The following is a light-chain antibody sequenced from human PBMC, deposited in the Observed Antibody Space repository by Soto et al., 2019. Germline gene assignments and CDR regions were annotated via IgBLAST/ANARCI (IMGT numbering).Light chain of an antibody. J-gene: IGLJ1*01. Sequence: QSVLTQPPSVSGAPGQRVTISCTGSSSNIGAGYDVHWYQQLPGTAPKLLIYGNSNRPSGVPDRFSGSKSGTSASLAITGLLAEDEADYYCQSYDSSLSGYVFGTGPKVTVL. CDR3: QSYDSSLSGYV. V-gene: IGLV1-40*01. CDR1: SSNIGAGYD. CDR2: GNS.